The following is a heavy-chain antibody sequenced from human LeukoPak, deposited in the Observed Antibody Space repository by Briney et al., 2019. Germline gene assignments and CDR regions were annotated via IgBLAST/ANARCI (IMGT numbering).Heavy chain of an antibody. CDR2: INHSGST. D-gene: IGHD3-10*01. V-gene: IGHV4-34*01. J-gene: IGHJ6*03. CDR1: GGSFSGYY. Sequence: SETLSLTCAVYGGSFSGYYWSWIRQPPGKGLEWIGEINHSGSTYYNPSLKSRVTISVDTSKNQFSLKLSSVTAADTAVYYCARELYGSGSRYYYYYMDVWGKGTTVTVSS. CDR3: ARELYGSGSRYYYYYMDV.